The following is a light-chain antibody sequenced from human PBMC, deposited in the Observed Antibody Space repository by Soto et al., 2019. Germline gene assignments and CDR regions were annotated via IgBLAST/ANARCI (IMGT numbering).Light chain of an antibody. CDR1: QGIGST. CDR3: QRYNRWPLS. J-gene: IGKJ4*01. Sequence: EIVMTQSPATLSVSPGERATRSCRASQGIGSTLAWYQQKPGQTPKLLIYDASTRATGVPARFSGGGSGTEFTLTINSLQSEDFAVYYCQRYNRWPLSFGGGTKVYIK. V-gene: IGKV3-15*01. CDR2: DAS.